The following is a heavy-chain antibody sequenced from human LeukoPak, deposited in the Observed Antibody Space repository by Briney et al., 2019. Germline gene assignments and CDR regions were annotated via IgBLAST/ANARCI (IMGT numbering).Heavy chain of an antibody. Sequence: QTGGSLRLSCAASGFTFSSYTMSWVRQAPGKGLEWVSTITTSDGNTYYADSVKGRFTVSRDNSKNTLFLQMNSLRAEDTAVYYCVGYYFDYWGQGTLVTVSS. V-gene: IGHV3-23*01. CDR3: VGYYFDY. D-gene: IGHD6-25*01. CDR1: GFTFSSYT. CDR2: ITTSDGNT. J-gene: IGHJ4*02.